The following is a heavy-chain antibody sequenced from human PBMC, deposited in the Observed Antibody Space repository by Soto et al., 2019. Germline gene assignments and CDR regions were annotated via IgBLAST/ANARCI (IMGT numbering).Heavy chain of an antibody. J-gene: IGHJ4*02. CDR1: GFTFSSYG. Sequence: QVQLVESGGGVVQPGRSLRLSCAASGFTFSSYGMHWVRQAPGKGLEWVSVIWYDGSDKYYADSVKGRFTISRDNSKNTVYLQMNSLRAEDTAGYYCARDRYSSGGYDIDYWGQGTLVTVSS. CDR3: ARDRYSSGGYDIDY. V-gene: IGHV3-33*01. D-gene: IGHD6-19*01. CDR2: IWYDGSDK.